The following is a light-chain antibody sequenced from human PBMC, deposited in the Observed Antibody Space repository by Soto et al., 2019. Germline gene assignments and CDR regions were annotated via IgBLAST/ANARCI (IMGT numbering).Light chain of an antibody. CDR3: QQSYSIPFT. J-gene: IGKJ3*01. CDR1: QNISNY. V-gene: IGKV1-39*01. CDR2: AAS. Sequence: DIQMTQSPSSLSASVGDRVTITCRASQNISNYLNWYQQKPGKAPKLLIYAASNLQSGVPSRFSGRGSGTDFSLTISSLQPEDFATSSCQQSYSIPFTFGPGTKVDIK.